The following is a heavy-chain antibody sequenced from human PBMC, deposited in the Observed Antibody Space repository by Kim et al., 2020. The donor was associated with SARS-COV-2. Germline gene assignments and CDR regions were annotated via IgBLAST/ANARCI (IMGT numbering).Heavy chain of an antibody. CDR2: INAGNGNT. V-gene: IGHV1-3*01. CDR1: GYTFTSYA. Sequence: ASVKVSCKASGYTFTSYAMHWVRQAPGQRLEWMGWINAGNGNTKYSQKFQGRVTITRDTSASTAYMELSSLRSEDTAVYYCAREAGKWLVPVFWGQGTLVTVSS. CDR3: AREAGKWLVPVF. D-gene: IGHD6-19*01. J-gene: IGHJ4*02.